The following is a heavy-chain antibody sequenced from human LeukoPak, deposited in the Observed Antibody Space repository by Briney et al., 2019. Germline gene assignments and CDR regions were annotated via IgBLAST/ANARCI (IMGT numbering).Heavy chain of an antibody. J-gene: IGHJ4*02. V-gene: IGHV3-23*01. D-gene: IGHD6-19*01. CDR1: GFTFSSYA. Sequence: GGSLRLSCAASGFTFSSYAMSWVRQASGKGLEWVSGISGSGGSTYYADSVKGRFTISRDNSKNTLYLQMNSLRAEDTAVYYCAKAPSGWYRYYFDYWGQGTLVTVSS. CDR2: ISGSGGST. CDR3: AKAPSGWYRYYFDY.